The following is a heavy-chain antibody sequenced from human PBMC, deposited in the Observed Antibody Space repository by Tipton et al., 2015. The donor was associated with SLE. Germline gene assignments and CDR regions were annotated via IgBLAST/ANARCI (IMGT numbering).Heavy chain of an antibody. Sequence: SLRLSCAASGFTFNNYWMHWVRQVPGKGLVWVSQINEGGTSYADSVKGRFTISRDNANTLYLQMNSLRAEDTAVYYCAKGRRDWSGVMDVWGQGATVTVSS. CDR2: INEGGT. J-gene: IGHJ6*02. D-gene: IGHD3-3*01. V-gene: IGHV3-74*01. CDR3: AKGRRDWSGVMDV. CDR1: GFTFNNYW.